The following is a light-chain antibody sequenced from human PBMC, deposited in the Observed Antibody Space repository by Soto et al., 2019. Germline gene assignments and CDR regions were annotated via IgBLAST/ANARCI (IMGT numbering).Light chain of an antibody. CDR3: HSYDVSLRGPA. J-gene: IGLJ2*01. CDR2: DNS. Sequence: QSVLTQPPSLSGAPGQRVTISCTGRRSNIGAGYDVHWYQHLPGTAPKVLIFDNSNRPSGVPDRFSGSKSGTSASLAITWLHDEDEAVYYCHSYDVSLRGPAFGGGTQLTVL. V-gene: IGLV1-40*01. CDR1: RSNIGAGYD.